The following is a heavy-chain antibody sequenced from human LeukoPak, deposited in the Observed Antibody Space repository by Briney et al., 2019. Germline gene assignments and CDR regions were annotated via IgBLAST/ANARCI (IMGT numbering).Heavy chain of an antibody. Sequence: PSETLSLTCTVSGGSISSSSYYWSWIRQPPGKGLEWIGYIYYSGSTNYNPSLKSRVTISVDTSKNQFSLKLSSVTAADTAVYYCASSQNWAKGYYFDYWGQGTLVTVSS. CDR1: GGSISSSSYY. CDR2: IYYSGST. V-gene: IGHV4-61*01. CDR3: ASSQNWAKGYYFDY. D-gene: IGHD7-27*01. J-gene: IGHJ4*02.